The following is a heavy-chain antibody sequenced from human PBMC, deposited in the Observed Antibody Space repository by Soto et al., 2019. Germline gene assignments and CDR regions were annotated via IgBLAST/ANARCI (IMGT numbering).Heavy chain of an antibody. CDR2: IYYSGST. CDR3: ARFLEWLTFDY. V-gene: IGHV4-31*03. CDR1: GGSISSGGYY. J-gene: IGHJ4*02. D-gene: IGHD3-3*01. Sequence: SETLSLTXTVSGGSISSGGYYWSWIRQHPGKGLEWIGYIYYSGSTYYNPSLKSRVTISVDTSKNQFSLKLSSVTAADTAVYYCARFLEWLTFDYWGQGTLVTVSS.